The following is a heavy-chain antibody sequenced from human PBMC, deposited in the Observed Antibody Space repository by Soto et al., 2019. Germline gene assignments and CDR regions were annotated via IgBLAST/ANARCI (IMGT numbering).Heavy chain of an antibody. J-gene: IGHJ4*02. D-gene: IGHD3-22*01. CDR2: ISAYNGNT. CDR1: GYTFTSYG. CDR3: ARAGEYYYDSSGYYYGY. V-gene: IGHV1-18*01. Sequence: ASVKVSCKASGYTFTSYGISWVRQAPGQGLEWMGWISAYNGNTNYAQKLQGRVTMTTDTSTSTAYMELRSLRSDDTAVYYCARAGEYYYDSSGYYYGYWGQGTLVTVYS.